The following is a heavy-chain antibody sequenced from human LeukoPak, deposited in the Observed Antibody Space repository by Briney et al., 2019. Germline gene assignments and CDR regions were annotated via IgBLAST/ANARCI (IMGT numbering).Heavy chain of an antibody. D-gene: IGHD6-19*01. Sequence: AGRFLRLCCGSSGFTFNDYAIRWVQQARGKVQWLVSGFRWNSGSIGYADSVKGRITFSRDTAKNALYLRMNRMSAEDAVWYYGAKHQGAVASTFFAYWGQGTLVTVS. CDR2: FRWNSGSI. CDR1: GFTFNDYA. CDR3: AKHQGAVASTFFAY. J-gene: IGHJ4*02. V-gene: IGHV3-9*01.